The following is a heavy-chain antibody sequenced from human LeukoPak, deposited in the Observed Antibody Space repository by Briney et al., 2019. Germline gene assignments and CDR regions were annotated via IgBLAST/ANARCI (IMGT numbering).Heavy chain of an antibody. J-gene: IGHJ4*02. CDR3: ARDMHDGSGSSSDFDY. D-gene: IGHD3-10*01. V-gene: IGHV3-74*01. CDR1: GFTFSSYW. Sequence: GGSLRLSCAASGFTFSSYWMHWVRQAPGKGLVWVSRIDSDGSGTSYADSVKGRFTISRDNAKNTLYLQMNSLRAEDTAVYYCARDMHDGSGSSSDFDYWGQGTLVTVSS. CDR2: IDSDGSGT.